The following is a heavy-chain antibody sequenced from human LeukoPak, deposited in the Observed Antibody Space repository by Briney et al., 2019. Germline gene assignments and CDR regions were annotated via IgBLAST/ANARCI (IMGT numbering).Heavy chain of an antibody. CDR1: GYTFTSYG. J-gene: IGHJ4*02. Sequence: ASVKVSCKASGYTFTSYGISWVRQAPGQGLEWMGWISAYNGNTNYAQKLQGRVTMTTDTSTSTAYMELRSLRSDDTAVYYCARGHITMVRGAHFDYWGQGTLVTVSS. V-gene: IGHV1-18*01. CDR3: ARGHITMVRGAHFDY. CDR2: ISAYNGNT. D-gene: IGHD3-10*01.